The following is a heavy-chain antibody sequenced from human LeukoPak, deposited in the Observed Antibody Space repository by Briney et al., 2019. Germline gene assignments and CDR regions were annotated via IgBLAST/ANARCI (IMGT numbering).Heavy chain of an antibody. CDR3: PRDAAVYDGGDDRGNIDY. J-gene: IGHJ4*02. D-gene: IGHD2-21*01. CDR2: IHPRPGDT. Sequence: GASVKVSCKPSGYSVSAWSIHFVSQAPGQGLEWMGWIHPRPGDTNYAQKFQGRVTMTRDTSIIKAYLDLSSLRSSVQLISYSPRDAAVYDGGDDRGNIDYWGQGTPVTVSP. CDR1: GYSVSAWS. V-gene: IGHV1-2*02.